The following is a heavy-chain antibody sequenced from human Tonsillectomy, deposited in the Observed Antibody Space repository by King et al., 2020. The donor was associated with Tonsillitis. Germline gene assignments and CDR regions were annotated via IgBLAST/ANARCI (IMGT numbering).Heavy chain of an antibody. CDR1: GFTFSDYS. J-gene: IGHJ6*02. CDR3: AREGAGYYDSSGYFIYYYGMDV. Sequence: VQLVESGGGLVQPGGSLRLSCAASGFTFSDYSMNWVRQAPGKGLEWVSYISSSSSIIYYADSVKGRFTISRDNAKNSLYLQMNSLRAGDTAVYYCAREGAGYYDSSGYFIYYYGMDVWGQGTTVTVSS. V-gene: IGHV3-48*04. D-gene: IGHD3-22*01. CDR2: ISSSSSII.